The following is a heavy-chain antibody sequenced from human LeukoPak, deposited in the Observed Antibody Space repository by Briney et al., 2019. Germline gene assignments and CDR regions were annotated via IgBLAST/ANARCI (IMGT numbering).Heavy chain of an antibody. D-gene: IGHD2-2*02. Sequence: SGGSLRLSCAASGFTFSSYAMHWVRQAPGKGLEWVAVISYDGSNKYYADSVKGRFTISRDNSKNTLYLQMNSLRAEDTAVYYCARGALSPQLLYPGEWALDYWGQGTLVTVSS. CDR1: GFTFSSYA. CDR3: ARGALSPQLLYPGEWALDY. CDR2: ISYDGSNK. V-gene: IGHV3-30-3*01. J-gene: IGHJ4*02.